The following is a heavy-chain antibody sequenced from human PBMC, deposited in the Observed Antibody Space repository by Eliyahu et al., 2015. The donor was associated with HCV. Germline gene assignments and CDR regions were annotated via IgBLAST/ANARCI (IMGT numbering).Heavy chain of an antibody. V-gene: IGHV1-69*01. CDR2: IIPLFGTA. CDR1: GGTFPIXA. D-gene: IGHD3-22*01. CDR3: ARGVSTAGDSSGYYLYY. Sequence: QVQLVQSGAEVKKPGSSVXVSCKASGGTFPIXAISWVRQAPGQGLEWMGGIIPLFGTANYAQKFQGRVTITADESTSTAYMELSSLRSEDTAVYYCARGVSTAGDSSGYYLYYWGQGTLVTVSS. J-gene: IGHJ4*02.